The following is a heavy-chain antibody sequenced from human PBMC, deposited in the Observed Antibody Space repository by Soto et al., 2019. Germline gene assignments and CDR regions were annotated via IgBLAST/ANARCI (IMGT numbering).Heavy chain of an antibody. Sequence: AASVKVSCKASGGTFSSYAISWVRQAPGQGLEWMGGIIPIFGTANYAQKFQGRVTITADESTSTAYMELSSLRSEDTAVYYCAREQYSYGYYYYGMDVWGQGTTVTVSS. D-gene: IGHD5-18*01. J-gene: IGHJ6*02. V-gene: IGHV1-69*13. CDR2: IIPIFGTA. CDR1: GGTFSSYA. CDR3: AREQYSYGYYYYGMDV.